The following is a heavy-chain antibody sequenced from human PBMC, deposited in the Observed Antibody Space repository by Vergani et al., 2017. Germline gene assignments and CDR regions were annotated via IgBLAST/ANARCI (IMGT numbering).Heavy chain of an antibody. D-gene: IGHD3-22*01. J-gene: IGHJ4*02. CDR3: AVADYDSSDWSDY. Sequence: QVQLQQWGAGLLKPSETLSLTCAVYGGSFSGYYWSWIRQPPGKGLEWIGEINHSGSTNYNPSLKSRVTISVDTSKNQFSLKLSSVTAADTAVYYCAVADYDSSDWSDYWGQGTLVTVSS. CDR2: INHSGST. CDR1: GGSFSGYY. V-gene: IGHV4-34*01.